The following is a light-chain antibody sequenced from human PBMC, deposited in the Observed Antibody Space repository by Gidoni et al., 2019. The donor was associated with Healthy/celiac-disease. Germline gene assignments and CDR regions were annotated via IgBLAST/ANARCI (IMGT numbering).Light chain of an antibody. J-gene: IGLJ1*01. Sequence: QSALTQPASVSGSPGQSITISCTGTSSDVGGYNYVSWYQQHPGKAPKLMIYDVSNRPSGVSNRFSGSKSGNTASLTISGLQAEDEADYYCSSFTSSSSGCVFGTGTKVTVL. CDR1: SSDVGGYNY. CDR3: SSFTSSSSGCV. CDR2: DVS. V-gene: IGLV2-14*03.